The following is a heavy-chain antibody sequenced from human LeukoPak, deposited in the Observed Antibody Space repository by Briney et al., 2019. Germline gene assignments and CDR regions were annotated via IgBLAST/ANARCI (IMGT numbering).Heavy chain of an antibody. CDR2: IANEATNYAT. V-gene: IGHV3-73*01. D-gene: IGHD3-10*01. CDR1: GLSSTDSG. J-gene: IGHJ5*02. Sequence: GGSLRLSCAASGLSSTDSGFHWVRHASGKGLEWVARIANEATNYATAYAASVKGRFTIYRDNSKKTAYLQMNRLKTEDTAVYCVRHRTAGIGENWFDPWGQGTLVTVSS. CDR3: RHRTAGIGENWFDP.